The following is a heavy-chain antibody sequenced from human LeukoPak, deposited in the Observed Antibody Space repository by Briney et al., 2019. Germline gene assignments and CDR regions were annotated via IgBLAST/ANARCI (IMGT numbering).Heavy chain of an antibody. J-gene: IGHJ3*02. CDR1: GFTFSSYA. CDR3: ARFRRITIFGVATRSGAFDI. V-gene: IGHV3-64*01. D-gene: IGHD3-3*01. CDR2: ISSTGDNT. Sequence: GGSLRLSCAASGFTFSSYAMHWVRQAPGKGLEYVSAISSTGDNTYYANSVKGRFTISRDNSKNTLYLQMASLRGEDTAVYYCARFRRITIFGVATRSGAFDIWGQGTMVTVSS.